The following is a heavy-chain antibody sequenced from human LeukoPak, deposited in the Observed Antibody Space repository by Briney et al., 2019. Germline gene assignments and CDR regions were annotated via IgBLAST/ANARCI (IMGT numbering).Heavy chain of an antibody. CDR2: ISGSGGSS. J-gene: IGHJ4*02. V-gene: IGHV3-23*01. Sequence: GGSLRLSCAASGFTFSSYAMSWVRQAPGKGLEWVSAISGSGGSSYYADSVKGRFTISRDNSKNTLYLQMNSLRAEDTAVYYCADYDYGDYVGFDYWGQGTLVTVSS. D-gene: IGHD4-17*01. CDR3: ADYDYGDYVGFDY. CDR1: GFTFSSYA.